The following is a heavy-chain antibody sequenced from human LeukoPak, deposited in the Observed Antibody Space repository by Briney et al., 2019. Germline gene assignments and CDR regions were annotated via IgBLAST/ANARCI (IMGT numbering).Heavy chain of an antibody. Sequence: ASVKVSCKASGYTFTGYYMHWVRQAPGQGLEWMGWINPNSGGTNYAQKFQGRVTMTRDTSISTAYMELSRLRSDDTAVYYCARVASGWPRIDYWGQGTLVTVSS. CDR1: GYTFTGYY. CDR3: ARVASGWPRIDY. J-gene: IGHJ4*02. D-gene: IGHD6-19*01. CDR2: INPNSGGT. V-gene: IGHV1-2*02.